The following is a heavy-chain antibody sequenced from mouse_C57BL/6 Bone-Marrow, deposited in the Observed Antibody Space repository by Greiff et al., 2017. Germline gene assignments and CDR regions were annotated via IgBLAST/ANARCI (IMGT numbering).Heavy chain of an antibody. D-gene: IGHD6-1*01. CDR3: ARSPLAY. Sequence: QVHVKQPGAELVRPGSSVKLSCKASGYTFTSYWMHWVKQRPIQGLEWIGNIDPSDSETHYNQKFKDKATLTADKSSSTAYMQLSSLTSEDSAVYYCARSPLAYWGQGTTLTVSS. J-gene: IGHJ2*01. V-gene: IGHV1-52*01. CDR1: GYTFTSYW. CDR2: IDPSDSET.